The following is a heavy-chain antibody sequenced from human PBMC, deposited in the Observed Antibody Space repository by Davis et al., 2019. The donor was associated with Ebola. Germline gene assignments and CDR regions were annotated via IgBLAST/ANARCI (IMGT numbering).Heavy chain of an antibody. D-gene: IGHD5-12*01. Sequence: GGSLRLSCTASGFTFGDYAMSWFRQAPGKGLGWVSSISSSSSYIYYADSVKGRFTISRDNAKNSLYLQMNSLRAEDTAVYYCARGAVATIRVYYYYYYGMDVWGQGTTVTVSS. CDR3: ARGAVATIRVYYYYYYGMDV. J-gene: IGHJ6*02. V-gene: IGHV3-21*01. CDR1: GFTFGDYA. CDR2: ISSSSSYI.